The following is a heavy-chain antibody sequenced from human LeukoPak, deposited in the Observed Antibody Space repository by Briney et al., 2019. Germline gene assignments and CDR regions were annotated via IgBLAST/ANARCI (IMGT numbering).Heavy chain of an antibody. CDR3: ARRVPAAIGSYYYMDV. V-gene: IGHV3-21*01. D-gene: IGHD2-2*02. CDR1: GFTFSSYS. J-gene: IGHJ6*03. Sequence: GGSLRLSCAASGFTFSSYSMNWVRQAPGKGLEWVSSISSSSSYIYYADSVKGRFTISRDNAKNSLYLQMNSLRAEDTAVYYCARRVPAAIGSYYYMDVWGKGTTATVSS. CDR2: ISSSSSYI.